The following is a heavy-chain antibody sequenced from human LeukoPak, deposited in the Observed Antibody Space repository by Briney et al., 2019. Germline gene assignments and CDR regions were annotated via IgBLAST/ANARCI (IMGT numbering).Heavy chain of an antibody. CDR3: ASASCGGDCRDYYYYGMDV. V-gene: IGHV3-53*04. CDR2: IYSGGST. Sequence: GGSLRLSCAAYGFTVSSNYMSWVRQAPGKGLEWGSVIYSGGSTYYADSVKGRFTISRHNSKNTLYLQMNSLRAEDTAVYYCASASCGGDCRDYYYYGMDVWGQGTTVTVSS. CDR1: GFTVSSNY. J-gene: IGHJ6*02. D-gene: IGHD2-21*02.